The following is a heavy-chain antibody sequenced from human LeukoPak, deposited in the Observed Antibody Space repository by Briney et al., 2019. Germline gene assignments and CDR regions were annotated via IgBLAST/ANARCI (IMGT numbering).Heavy chain of an antibody. D-gene: IGHD5-18*01. J-gene: IGHJ4*02. V-gene: IGHV3-11*04. CDR2: ISLTGSTI. CDR1: GFTFGDYY. CDR3: ARGVDNYGHVFDY. Sequence: GGSLRLSCAASGFTFGDYYMSWIRQAPGKGLECVSYISLTGSTISYADSLKGRFTISRDNAKNSLYLQMNSLRAEDTALYYCARGVDNYGHVFDYWGQGTLVTVSS.